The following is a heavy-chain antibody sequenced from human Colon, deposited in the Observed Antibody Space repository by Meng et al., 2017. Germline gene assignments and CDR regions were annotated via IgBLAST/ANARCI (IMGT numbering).Heavy chain of an antibody. D-gene: IGHD5-12*01. Sequence: GESLKISCAASGFTFNNFGMHWVRQAPGKGLEWLAVVSYDGSSQYYGDSVKGRFTISRDNSKNTVSLQMNSLTSEDTAVYYCSGGYDSSVDYWGQGTLVTVSS. CDR1: GFTFNNFG. V-gene: IGHV3-30*01. J-gene: IGHJ4*02. CDR2: VSYDGSSQ. CDR3: SGGYDSSVDY.